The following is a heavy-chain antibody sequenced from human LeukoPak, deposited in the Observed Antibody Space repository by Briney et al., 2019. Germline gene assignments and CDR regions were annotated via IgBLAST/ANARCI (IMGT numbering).Heavy chain of an antibody. J-gene: IGHJ4*02. V-gene: IGHV3-23*01. CDR3: AKSWSSSWYYFDY. CDR2: ISGSGGST. D-gene: IGHD6-13*01. CDR1: GFTFDDYA. Sequence: GGSLRLSCAASGFTFDDYAMHWVRQAPGKGLEWVSAISGSGGSTYYADSVKGRFTISRDNSKNTLYLQMNSLRAEDTAVYYCAKSWSSSWYYFDYWGQGTLVTVSS.